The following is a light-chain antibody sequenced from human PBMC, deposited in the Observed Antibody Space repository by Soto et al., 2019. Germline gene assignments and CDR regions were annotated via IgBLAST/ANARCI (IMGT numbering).Light chain of an antibody. CDR1: QDISNY. Sequence: DIQMTQSPSSLSSSVGDIFTITCQASQDISNYLNWYQQKPGKAPKLLIYDASNLETGVPSRFSGSGSGTDFTFTISSLQPEDFATYYCLQHNSYPLTFGGGTKVDIK. V-gene: IGKV1-33*01. CDR2: DAS. J-gene: IGKJ4*01. CDR3: LQHNSYPLT.